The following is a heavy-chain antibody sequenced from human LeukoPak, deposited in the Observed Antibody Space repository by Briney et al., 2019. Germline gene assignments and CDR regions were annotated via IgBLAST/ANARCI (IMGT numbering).Heavy chain of an antibody. J-gene: IGHJ5*02. V-gene: IGHV1-69*05. CDR2: IIPIFVTA. D-gene: IGHD2-2*01. CDR3: ARVGCSSTSCYPDNWFDP. Sequence: SVKVSCKASGGTLSSYAISWVRQAPGPRVKCMGGIIPIFVTANYAQKFQGRVTITTEESTSTAYMERSSLRSEDTAVYYCARVGCSSTSCYPDNWFDPWGQGTLVTVSS. CDR1: GGTLSSYA.